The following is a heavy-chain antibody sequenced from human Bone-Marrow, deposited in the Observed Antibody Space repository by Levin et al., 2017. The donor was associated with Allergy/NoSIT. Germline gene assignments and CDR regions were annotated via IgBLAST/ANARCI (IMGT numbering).Heavy chain of an antibody. J-gene: IGHJ6*02. D-gene: IGHD3-10*01. CDR2: VSGSVGNR. CDR1: GFTFSSHA. CDR3: AKHRFTDGSGSDYYYYGMGV. V-gene: IGHV3-23*01. Sequence: ETLSLTCAASGFTFSSHAMSWVRQAPGKGLEWVSLVSGSVGNRYYADSVKGRFTISRDNSKNMLFLQMNSLRAEDTAIYYCAKHRFTDGSGSDYYYYGMGVWGQGTTVTVSS.